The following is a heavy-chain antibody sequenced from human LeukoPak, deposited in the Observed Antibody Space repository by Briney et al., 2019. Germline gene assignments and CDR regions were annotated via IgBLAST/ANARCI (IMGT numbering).Heavy chain of an antibody. Sequence: ASVKVSCKASGGTFSSYAISWVRQAPGQGLEWMGRIIPILGIANYAQKFQGRVTITADKSTSTAYMELSSLRSEDTAVYYCARDPGDYDILTGYPYWYFDLWGRGTLVTVSS. D-gene: IGHD3-9*01. V-gene: IGHV1-69*04. CDR3: ARDPGDYDILTGYPYWYFDL. CDR2: IIPILGIA. CDR1: GGTFSSYA. J-gene: IGHJ2*01.